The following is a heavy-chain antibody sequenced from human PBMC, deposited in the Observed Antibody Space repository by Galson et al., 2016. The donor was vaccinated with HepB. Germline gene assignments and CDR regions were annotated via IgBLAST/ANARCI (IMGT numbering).Heavy chain of an antibody. V-gene: IGHV3-48*02. CDR1: GFDFSPYH. CDR3: ARERAYAIDH. CDR2: ISSRSDTI. J-gene: IGHJ4*02. Sequence: SLRLSCAASGFDFSPYHMNWVRQTPGKGLEWLSCISSRSDTIYEADSGRGRFTISRDNAKKSPYLQMNSLRDEDTAIYYGARERAYAIDHWGQGTVVTVSS. D-gene: IGHD2-2*01.